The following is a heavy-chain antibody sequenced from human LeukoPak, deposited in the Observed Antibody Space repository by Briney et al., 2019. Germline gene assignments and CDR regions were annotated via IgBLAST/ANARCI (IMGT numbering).Heavy chain of an antibody. J-gene: IGHJ4*02. V-gene: IGHV1-18*01. Sequence: SVKVSCKASGYTFTSYGISWVRQPPAQELEWMGCISAYNGNTNSAQKLQDRVTMTTDTSTSTAYMELRSLRYDDTAVYYCARTVNWNDAIDHSDYWGQGTLVTVSS. D-gene: IGHD1-20*01. CDR2: ISAYNGNT. CDR1: GYTFTSYG. CDR3: ARTVNWNDAIDHSDY.